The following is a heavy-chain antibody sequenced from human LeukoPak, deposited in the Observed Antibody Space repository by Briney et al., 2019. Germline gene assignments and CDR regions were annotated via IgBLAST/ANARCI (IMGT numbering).Heavy chain of an antibody. V-gene: IGHV7-4-1*02. CDR1: GYTFTSYA. CDR3: ARVHTYYDSSGYHLPFDY. CDR2: INTNTGNP. J-gene: IGHJ4*02. Sequence: ASVKVSCKASGYTFTSYAMNWVRQAPGQGLEWMGWINTNTGNPTYAQGFTGRFVFSLDTSVSTAYLQISSLKAEDTAVYYCARVHTYYDSSGYHLPFDYWGQGTLVTVSS. D-gene: IGHD3-22*01.